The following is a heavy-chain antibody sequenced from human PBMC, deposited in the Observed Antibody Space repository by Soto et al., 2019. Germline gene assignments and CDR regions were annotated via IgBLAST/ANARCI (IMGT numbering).Heavy chain of an antibody. Sequence: GGSLRLSCAASGFTFGNYWMHWARQAPGKGLEWVSRMNSDGSTTNYADSVKGRFAVSRDNARNTLYLQMNSLRAEDTAVYYCATAEVDYWGPGTLVTVSS. J-gene: IGHJ4*02. V-gene: IGHV3-74*01. CDR2: MNSDGSTT. CDR3: ATAEVDY. CDR1: GFTFGNYW.